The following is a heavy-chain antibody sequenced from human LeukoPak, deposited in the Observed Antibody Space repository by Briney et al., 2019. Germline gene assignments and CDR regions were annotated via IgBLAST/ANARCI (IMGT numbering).Heavy chain of an antibody. CDR1: GYTLTNYG. CDR2: VSAFNGNK. J-gene: IGHJ6*03. CDR3: ARAHSSYYFYYMDV. V-gene: IGHV1-18*01. Sequence: ASVKVSCKAFGYTLTNYGFSWVRQAPGQGLEWMGWVSAFNGNKNFAQKLQGRVTMTTDRFTNTAYMDLRSLTSDDTAVYYCARAHSSYYFYYMDVWGKGTTVTVSS.